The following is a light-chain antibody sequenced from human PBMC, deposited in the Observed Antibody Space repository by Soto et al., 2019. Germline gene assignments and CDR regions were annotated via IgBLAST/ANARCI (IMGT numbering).Light chain of an antibody. CDR2: GAS. CDR3: QQYGNSRT. V-gene: IGKV3-20*01. J-gene: IGKJ1*01. CDR1: QSLSSSF. Sequence: EIVLTQSPGTLSVSPGERATLSCRASQSLSSSFFAWYQQKPGQAPRLLIYGASTRATGIPDRFSGSGSGTDFTLTITRLEPEDFAVYYCQQYGNSRTFGQGTKVDIK.